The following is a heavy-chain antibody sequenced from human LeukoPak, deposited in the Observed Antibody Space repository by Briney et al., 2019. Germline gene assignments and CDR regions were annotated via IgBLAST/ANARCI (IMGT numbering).Heavy chain of an antibody. CDR2: ISTSSSYI. V-gene: IGHV3-21*01. J-gene: IGHJ3*02. D-gene: IGHD4-11*01. CDR3: ARDVRPYSDYSNLAFDI. CDR1: GFTFSSYS. Sequence: GGSLRLSCAASGFTFSSYSMNWVRQAPGKGLEWVSFISTSSSYIYYADLVKGRFTISRDNAKNSLYLQMNSLRAEDTPVYYCARDVRPYSDYSNLAFDIWGQGTMVTVSS.